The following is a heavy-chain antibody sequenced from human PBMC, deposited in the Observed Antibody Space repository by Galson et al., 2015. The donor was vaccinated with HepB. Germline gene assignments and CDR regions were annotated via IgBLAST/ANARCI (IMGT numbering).Heavy chain of an antibody. CDR3: ARAGGDTNYYYYGMDV. CDR2: ISYDGSNK. J-gene: IGHJ6*02. CDR1: GFTFSSYA. D-gene: IGHD2-21*02. V-gene: IGHV3-30-3*01. Sequence: SLRLSCAASGFTFSSYAMHWVRQAPGKGLEWVAVISYDGSNKYYADSVKGRFTIPRDNSKNTLYLQMNSLRAEDTAVYYCARAGGDTNYYYYGMDVWGQGTTVTVSS.